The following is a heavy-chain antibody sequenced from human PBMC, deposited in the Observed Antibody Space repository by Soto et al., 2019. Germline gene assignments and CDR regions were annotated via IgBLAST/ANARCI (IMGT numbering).Heavy chain of an antibody. CDR3: SRVDTMIVVSVPYDY. CDR2: ISYDGSNK. V-gene: IGHV3-30-3*01. D-gene: IGHD3-22*01. Sequence: GGSPRLSRAASGLTFSSYAMHWVRQAPGQRQEWVAVISYDGSNKYYADSVKGRFTISRDNSNNTLYLQMNSLRAEDTVVYYCSRVDTMIVVSVPYDYWGQGTLVTVSS. CDR1: GLTFSSYA. J-gene: IGHJ4*02.